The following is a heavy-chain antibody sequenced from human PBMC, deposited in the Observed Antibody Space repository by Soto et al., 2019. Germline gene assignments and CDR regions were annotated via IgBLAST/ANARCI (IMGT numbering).Heavy chain of an antibody. J-gene: IGHJ4*02. CDR1: GGTFSSYA. V-gene: IGHV1-69*01. D-gene: IGHD2-2*01. CDR2: IIPIFGTA. CDR3: ATLKLGYCSSTSCFRYFDY. Sequence: QVQLVQSGAEVKKPGSSVKVSCKASGGTFSSYAISWVRQAPGQGLEWMGGIIPIFGTANYAQKFQGRVTITADESTSTAYMELSSLRSEDTAVYYCATLKLGYCSSTSCFRYFDYGGQGTLVTVSS.